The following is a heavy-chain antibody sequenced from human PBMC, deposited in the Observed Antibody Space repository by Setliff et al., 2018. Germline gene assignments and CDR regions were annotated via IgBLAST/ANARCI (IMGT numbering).Heavy chain of an antibody. Sequence: GESLRLSCAASGFRISFREYWMFWVRQAPGKGLEWVARIDKDGSSTVYADSVKGRFTISGDNVKKMLYLQMDSLRTEVTAVYYCTREHTPWVGASHHDCWGQGTQVTVSS. D-gene: IGHD1-26*01. CDR1: GFRISFREYW. CDR3: TREHTPWVGASHHDC. V-gene: IGHV3-74*01. J-gene: IGHJ4*02. CDR2: IDKDGSST.